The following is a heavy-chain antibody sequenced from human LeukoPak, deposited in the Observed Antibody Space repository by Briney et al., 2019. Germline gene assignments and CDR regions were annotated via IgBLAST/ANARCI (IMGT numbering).Heavy chain of an antibody. CDR2: ISENGRDK. Sequence: GGSLRLSCAASGFTFSNYWMSWIRQAPGKGLEWAAHISENGRDKYYVDSVKGRFTISRDNAKNSLYLQMNSLRAEDTAVYYCARDGLQAYYDSSGFLDYWGQGTLVTVSS. D-gene: IGHD3-22*01. CDR1: GFTFSNYW. J-gene: IGHJ4*02. CDR3: ARDGLQAYYDSSGFLDY. V-gene: IGHV3-7*01.